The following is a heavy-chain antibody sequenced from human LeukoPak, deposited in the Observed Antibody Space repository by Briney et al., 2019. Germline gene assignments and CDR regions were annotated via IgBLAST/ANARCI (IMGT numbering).Heavy chain of an antibody. V-gene: IGHV4-34*01. CDR1: GGSFSGYY. CDR2: INHSGST. CDR3: ARSPAAAGTADWFDP. Sequence: SETLSLTCAVYGGSFSGYYWSWIRQPPGKGLEWIGEINHSGSTNYNPSLKSRVTISVDTSKSQFSLKLSSVTAADTAVYYCARSPAAAGTADWFDPWGQGTLVTVSS. J-gene: IGHJ5*02. D-gene: IGHD6-13*01.